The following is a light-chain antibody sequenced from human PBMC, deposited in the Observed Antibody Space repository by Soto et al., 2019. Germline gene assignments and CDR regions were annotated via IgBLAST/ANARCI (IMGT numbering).Light chain of an antibody. V-gene: IGLV2-14*01. CDR2: DVT. Sequence: QSALTQPASVSGSPGQSITISCTGTSSDVGGYNYVSWYQQHPGKAPKLMIYDVTNRASGVSNRFSGSKSGNTASLTISGLQAEDEADYYCSSYRSSSTPVVFGGGTKLTVL. J-gene: IGLJ2*01. CDR3: SSYRSSSTPVV. CDR1: SSDVGGYNY.